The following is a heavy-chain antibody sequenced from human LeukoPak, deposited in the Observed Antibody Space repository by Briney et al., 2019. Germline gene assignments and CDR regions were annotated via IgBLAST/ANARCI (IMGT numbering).Heavy chain of an antibody. CDR1: GFTFSSYA. J-gene: IGHJ6*02. CDR3: AKDMGYSSGWFEGAYYYYYGMDV. V-gene: IGHV3-23*01. D-gene: IGHD6-19*01. Sequence: PGGSLRLSCAASGFTFSSYAMSWVRQAPGKGLEWVSAISGSGGSTYYADSVKGRFTISRDNSKNTLYLQMNSLRAEDTAVYYCAKDMGYSSGWFEGAYYYYYGMDVWGQGTTVTVSS. CDR2: ISGSGGST.